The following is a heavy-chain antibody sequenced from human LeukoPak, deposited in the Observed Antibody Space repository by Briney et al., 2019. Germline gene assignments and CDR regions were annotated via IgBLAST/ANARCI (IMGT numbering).Heavy chain of an antibody. V-gene: IGHV3-48*02. J-gene: IGHJ4*02. Sequence: PGGSLRLSCAGPGFTFSSYSMSWVRQAPGKGLEWLSYISSSSGTIYYADSVKGRFTISRDNAKNSLYLQMNSLTDEDTAVYYCARVDYFESWGQGTLVTVSS. CDR2: ISSSSGTI. CDR1: GFTFSSYS. CDR3: ARVDYFES.